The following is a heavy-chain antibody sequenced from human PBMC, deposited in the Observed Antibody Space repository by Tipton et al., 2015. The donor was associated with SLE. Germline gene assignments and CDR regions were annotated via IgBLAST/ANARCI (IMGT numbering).Heavy chain of an antibody. D-gene: IGHD2/OR15-2a*01. CDR1: CGSISSHY. Sequence: TLSLTCTVSCGSISSHYWSWFRQPPGKGVEWFGYIYYRGNTNYNPSLKSRGTISLDTSKTQFSLKLRSVTAADPAVYYCAIDGRGYCDSSGCSEYHWFDPWGQGTLVTVSS. CDR3: AIDGRGYCDSSGCSEYHWFDP. CDR2: IYYRGNT. V-gene: IGHV4-59*11. J-gene: IGHJ5*02.